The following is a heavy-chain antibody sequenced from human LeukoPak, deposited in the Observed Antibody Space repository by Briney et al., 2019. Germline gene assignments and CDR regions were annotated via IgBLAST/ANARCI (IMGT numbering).Heavy chain of an antibody. D-gene: IGHD4-17*01. Sequence: ASVTVSCKTSGYTFTSYHINWVRQAAGQGLEWMGWMNPCSGDRVYAQKFQGRVSITSDTSIGTAYMELSSLRSDDTAVYFCARTTSLTASGYDCWGQGTLVTVSS. V-gene: IGHV1-8*03. CDR1: GYTFTSYH. CDR3: ARTTSLTASGYDC. CDR2: MNPCSGDR. J-gene: IGHJ4*02.